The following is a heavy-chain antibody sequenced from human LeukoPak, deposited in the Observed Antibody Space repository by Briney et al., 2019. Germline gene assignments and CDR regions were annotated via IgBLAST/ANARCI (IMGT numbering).Heavy chain of an antibody. Sequence: GGSLRLSCAASGFTFSSYGMHWVRQAPGKGLEWVAVISYDGSNKYYADSVKGRFTISRDNSKNTLYLQMNSLRAEDTAVYYCAKDRYNWNADYYYYMDVWGKGTTVTVSS. CDR1: GFTFSSYG. CDR2: ISYDGSNK. D-gene: IGHD1-1*01. CDR3: AKDRYNWNADYYYYMDV. J-gene: IGHJ6*03. V-gene: IGHV3-30*18.